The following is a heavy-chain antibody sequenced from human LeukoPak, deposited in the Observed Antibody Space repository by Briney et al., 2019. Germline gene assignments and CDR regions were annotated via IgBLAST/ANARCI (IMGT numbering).Heavy chain of an antibody. V-gene: IGHV3-23*01. CDR3: AKAPSPGYCSSTSCYYDY. D-gene: IGHD2-2*01. J-gene: IGHJ4*02. CDR2: ISDNGGST. CDR1: GFTFSNYA. Sequence: PGGSLRLSCAASGFTFSNYARSWVRQAPGKGLEWVTAISDNGGSTYYADSVKGRFTISRDNSKNTLYLQMNSLRGDDTAVYHCAKAPSPGYCSSTSCYYDYWGQGTLVTVSS.